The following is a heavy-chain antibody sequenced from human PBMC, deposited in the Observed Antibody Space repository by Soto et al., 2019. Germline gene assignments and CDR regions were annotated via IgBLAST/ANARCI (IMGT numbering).Heavy chain of an antibody. V-gene: IGHV4-34*01. Sequence: QVQLQQRGAGLLKPSETLSLTCAVYGGSFSGYYWSWIRQPPGKGLEWIGEINHSGSTNYNPSLKSRVTISVDTSQNQFSVKLSSVTAADTAVYYCARGPDYIWGSYLNYDYWGQGTLVTVSS. J-gene: IGHJ4*02. CDR3: ARGPDYIWGSYLNYDY. CDR1: GGSFSGYY. CDR2: INHSGST. D-gene: IGHD3-16*02.